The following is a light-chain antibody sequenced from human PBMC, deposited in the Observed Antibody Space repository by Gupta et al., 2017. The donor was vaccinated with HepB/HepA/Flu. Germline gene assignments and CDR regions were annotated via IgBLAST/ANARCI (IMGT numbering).Light chain of an antibody. CDR1: WSNIGDNT. CDR2: YDD. V-gene: IGLV1-36*01. J-gene: IGLJ3*02. Sequence: QSVVTQPPSVSEAPRQRVTISCSGSWSNIGDNTVNWYQQLPGKAPKLLIYYDDLLPSGVSDRFSGSKSGTSASLTISGLQSEDEADYYCAAWVDSLNGLVFGGGTKLTVL. CDR3: AAWVDSLNGLV.